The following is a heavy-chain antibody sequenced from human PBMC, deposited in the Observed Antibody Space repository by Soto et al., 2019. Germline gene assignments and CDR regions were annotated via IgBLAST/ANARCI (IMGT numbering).Heavy chain of an antibody. CDR2: INHSGST. V-gene: IGHV4-34*01. J-gene: IGHJ4*02. D-gene: IGHD5-12*01. Sequence: QVQLQQWGAGLLKPSETLSLTCAVYGGSFSGYYWSWIRQPPGKGLEWIGEINHSGSTNYNPSLKSRVTISVDTSKNQFSRKLSSVTAADTAVYYCASTYGGYVVNYWGQGTLVTVSS. CDR1: GGSFSGYY. CDR3: ASTYGGYVVNY.